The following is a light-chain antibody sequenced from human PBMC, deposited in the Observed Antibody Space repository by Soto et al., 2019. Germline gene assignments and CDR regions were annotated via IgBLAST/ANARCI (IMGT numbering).Light chain of an antibody. V-gene: IGKV3-20*01. CDR2: GAS. CDR3: QQDGSSYT. CDR1: QSVSSNY. J-gene: IGKJ2*01. Sequence: EIVLTQSPGTLSLSPGERATLSCRASQSVSSNYLAWYQQKPGQAPRLFIYGASSRATGIPDRFSGSGSGTDFTLTISRLEPEDFAVYYCQQDGSSYTFGQGTKLEIK.